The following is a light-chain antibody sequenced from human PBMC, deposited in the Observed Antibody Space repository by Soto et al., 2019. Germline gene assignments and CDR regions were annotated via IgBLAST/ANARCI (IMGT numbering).Light chain of an antibody. V-gene: IGLV2-14*01. CDR1: SSDIGCYHY. CDR3: SSYTSSSTYV. Sequence: QSALTQPASVSGSPGQSITISCTGTSSDIGCYHYVSWYQQYPGKAPKVMIYDVSNRPSGVSNRFSGSKSGTTASLTISGLQAEDEADYYCSSYTSSSTYVFGTGTKVTVL. CDR2: DVS. J-gene: IGLJ1*01.